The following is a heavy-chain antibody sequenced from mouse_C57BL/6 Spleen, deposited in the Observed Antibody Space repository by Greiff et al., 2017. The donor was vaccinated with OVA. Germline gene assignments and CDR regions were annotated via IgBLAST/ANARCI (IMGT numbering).Heavy chain of an antibody. CDR2: FYPGSGSI. CDR3: AGHEDSHYDGSSLWDFDD. CDR1: GYTFTEYT. J-gene: IGHJ1*03. D-gene: IGHD1-1*01. Sequence: QVQLKQSGAELVKPGASVKLSCKASGYTFTEYTIHWVKQRSGQGLEWIGWFYPGSGSIKYNEKFKDKATLTADKSSSTAYMELSRMTSEDSAVYFCAGHEDSHYDGSSLWDFDDWGTGTTVTVSS. V-gene: IGHV1-62-2*01.